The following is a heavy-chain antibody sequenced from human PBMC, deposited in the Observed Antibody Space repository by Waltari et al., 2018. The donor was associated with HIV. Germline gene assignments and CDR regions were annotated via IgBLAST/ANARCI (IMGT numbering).Heavy chain of an antibody. CDR3: ARVGGYSGYDSYYFDY. CDR2: INHSGST. D-gene: IGHD5-12*01. CDR1: GGSFSGYY. V-gene: IGHV4-34*01. Sequence: QVQLQQWGAGLLKPSETLSLTCAVYGGSFSGYYWSWIRQPPGKGLEWIGEINHSGSTNYNPSLKSRVTISVDTSKNQFSLKLSSVTAADTAVYYCARVGGYSGYDSYYFDYWGQGTLVTVSS. J-gene: IGHJ4*02.